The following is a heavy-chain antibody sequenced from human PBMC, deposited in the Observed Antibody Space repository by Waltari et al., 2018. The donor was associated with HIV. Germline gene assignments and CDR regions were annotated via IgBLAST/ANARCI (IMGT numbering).Heavy chain of an antibody. CDR1: GASFTSSY. CDR2: INPTDRRT. D-gene: IGHD2-21*01. CDR3: ARVRCGGGGCQWAFDV. J-gene: IGHJ3*01. Sequence: QVQLVQSGAEVKKPGASVTISCKTSGASFTSSYIHWVRPAPGQGLVWIGIINPTDRRTTFSQHLLGRISMTRDTPRSTVYMELQSVQPDDTATYYCARVRCGGGGCQWAFDVWGQGTKVTVS. V-gene: IGHV1-46*04.